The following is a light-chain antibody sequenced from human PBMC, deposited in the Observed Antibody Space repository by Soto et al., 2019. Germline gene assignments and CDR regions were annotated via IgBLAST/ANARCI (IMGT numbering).Light chain of an antibody. J-gene: IGLJ1*01. Sequence: QSALTQPASVSGSPGQSITISCTGTSSDVGGYNYVSWYQQHPGKAPKLMIYDVSNRPSGVSNRFSGSKSGNTASLTISGLQAEDEADYHCSSYTSTSTYVFGTGNKVTVL. V-gene: IGLV2-14*01. CDR1: SSDVGGYNY. CDR3: SSYTSTSTYV. CDR2: DVS.